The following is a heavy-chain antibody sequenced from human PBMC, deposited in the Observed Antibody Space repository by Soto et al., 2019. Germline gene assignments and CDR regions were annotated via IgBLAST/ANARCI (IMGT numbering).Heavy chain of an antibody. V-gene: IGHV1-69*13. CDR1: GGTFSSYA. D-gene: IGHD2-15*01. Sequence: SVKVSCKASGGTFSSYAISWVRQAPGQGLEWMGGIIPIFGTANYAQKFQGRVTITADESTSTAYMELSSLRSEDTAVYYCARDRSVVGHWFDPWGQGTLVTVSS. CDR3: ARDRSVVGHWFDP. CDR2: IIPIFGTA. J-gene: IGHJ5*02.